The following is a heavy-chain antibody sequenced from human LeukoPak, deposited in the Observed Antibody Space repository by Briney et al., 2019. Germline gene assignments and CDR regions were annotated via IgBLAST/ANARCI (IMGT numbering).Heavy chain of an antibody. D-gene: IGHD5-18*01. V-gene: IGHV7-4-1*02. CDR2: INTNTGNP. CDR3: AREVAIGRAAMEGLLH. J-gene: IGHJ4*02. Sequence: ASVKVSCKASGYTFTTYAMNWVRQAPGQGLEWMGWINTNTGNPAYAQGFTGRFVFSLDTSFSAAYLQISSLKADYTAVYDCAREVAIGRAAMEGLLHWGQGTLVTVSS. CDR1: GYTFTTYA.